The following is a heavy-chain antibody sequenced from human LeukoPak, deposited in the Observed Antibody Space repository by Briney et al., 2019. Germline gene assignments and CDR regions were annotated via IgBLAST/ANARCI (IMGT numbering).Heavy chain of an antibody. J-gene: IGHJ3*02. CDR2: IKKTTDRAPT. V-gene: IGHV3-15*01. CDR3: TRHLELDI. D-gene: IGHD5-24*01. CDR1: GFTSSNAW. Sequence: GGSLRLSCTTSGFTSSNAWMNWVRQAPGRGLEWVGRIKKTTDRAPTDYAAPVKGRFTISRDDSQNTLYLQMNSLKTEDTAVYYCTRHLELDIWGQGTMVIVSS.